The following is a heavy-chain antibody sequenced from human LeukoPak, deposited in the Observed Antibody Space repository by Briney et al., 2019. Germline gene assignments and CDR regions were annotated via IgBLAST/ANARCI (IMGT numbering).Heavy chain of an antibody. CDR2: ISGSGGST. CDR1: GFTFSSYA. CDR3: ARASWIQLWFPDY. D-gene: IGHD5-18*01. Sequence: GGSLRLSCAASGFTFSSYAISWARQAPGKGLEWVSAISGSGGSTYYADSVKGRFTISRDNSKNTLYLQMNSLRAEDTAVYYCARASWIQLWFPDYWGQRPLVTVS. V-gene: IGHV3-23*01. J-gene: IGHJ4*02.